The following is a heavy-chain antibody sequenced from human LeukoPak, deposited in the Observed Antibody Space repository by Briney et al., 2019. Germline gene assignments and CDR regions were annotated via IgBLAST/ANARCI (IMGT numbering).Heavy chain of an antibody. CDR1: GGSISSGSYY. V-gene: IGHV4-61*02. J-gene: IGHJ4*02. CDR2: IYTSGST. D-gene: IGHD3-22*01. Sequence: SSETLSLTCTVSGGSISSGSYYWSWIRQPAGKGLEWIGRIYTSGSTNYNPSLKSRVTILVDTSKNQFSLKLSSVTAADTAVYYCARAFADSNWFDYWGQGTLVTVSS. CDR3: ARAFADSNWFDY.